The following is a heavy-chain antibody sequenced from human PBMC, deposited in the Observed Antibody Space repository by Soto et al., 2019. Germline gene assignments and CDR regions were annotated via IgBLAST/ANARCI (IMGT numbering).Heavy chain of an antibody. CDR1: GGTFSSYA. CDR2: LYTTGTT. V-gene: IGHV4-4*07. CDR3: AKGGTYCFDS. D-gene: IGHD3-16*01. Sequence: SCKASGGTFSSYAISWIRQSSGKGLEGISCLYTTGTTDYNPSLYSRVTMSIDTSNNRVSLSLNSVTAADTAVYYCAKGGTYCFDSWCQG. J-gene: IGHJ4*02.